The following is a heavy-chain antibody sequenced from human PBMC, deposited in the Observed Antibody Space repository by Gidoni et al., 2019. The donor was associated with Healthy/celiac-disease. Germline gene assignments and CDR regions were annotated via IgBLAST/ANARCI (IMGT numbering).Heavy chain of an antibody. CDR2: ISGSGGST. D-gene: IGHD3-3*01. Sequence: EVQLLESGGGLVQPGGSLRLSCAASGFHFSSYAMSWVRQAPGKGLEWVSAISGSGGSTYYADSVKGRFTISRDNSKNTLYLQMNSLRAEDTAVYYCANRQYYDFWSGYEDYYYGMDVWGQGTTVTVSS. J-gene: IGHJ6*02. CDR1: GFHFSSYA. CDR3: ANRQYYDFWSGYEDYYYGMDV. V-gene: IGHV3-23*01.